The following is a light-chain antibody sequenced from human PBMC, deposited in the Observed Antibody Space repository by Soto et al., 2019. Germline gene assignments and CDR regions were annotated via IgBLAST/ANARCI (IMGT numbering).Light chain of an antibody. V-gene: IGKV2-30*02. Sequence: DVVMTQSPLSLPVTLGQPASISCRSSQSLKHSDGNTYLNWFQQRPGPSPRRLIYEVSDRDSGVPDRFSGSGSGTDFTLKISRVEAEDVGVYYCMQGTHWPWTFGQGTEVEVK. CDR1: QSLKHSDGNTY. CDR2: EVS. J-gene: IGKJ1*01. CDR3: MQGTHWPWT.